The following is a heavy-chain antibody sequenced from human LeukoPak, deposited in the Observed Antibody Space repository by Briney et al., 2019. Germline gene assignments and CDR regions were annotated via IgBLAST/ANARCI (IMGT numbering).Heavy chain of an antibody. V-gene: IGHV1-46*02. J-gene: IGHJ5*02. CDR2: INPSGGTT. CDR1: GYTFNSYY. CDR3: ARGVLYDSSVYSSSAWFDP. Sequence: ASVTVSCKASGYTFNSYYIHWVRQAPGQGLEWMAIINPSGGTTSCAQKFQGRVAMTRDMSTSTVYMELSSLRSEDTAVYYCARGVLYDSSVYSSSAWFDPWGQGTLVTVSS. D-gene: IGHD3-22*01.